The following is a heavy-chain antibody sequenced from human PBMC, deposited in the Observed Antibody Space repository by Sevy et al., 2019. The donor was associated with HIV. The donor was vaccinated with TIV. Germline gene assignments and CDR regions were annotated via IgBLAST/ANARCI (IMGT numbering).Heavy chain of an antibody. J-gene: IGHJ6*02. Sequence: SETLSLTCAVSAASISNYYWTWIRQPPGKGLEWIGHIYYSGSTDYNPSLKSRVTISVDTSKNHFSLKLNSVTAADTGVYYCARANPYYDILTGRNYGVDVWGQGTTVTVSS. CDR1: AASISNYY. CDR3: ARANPYYDILTGRNYGVDV. CDR2: IYYSGST. D-gene: IGHD3-9*01. V-gene: IGHV4-59*01.